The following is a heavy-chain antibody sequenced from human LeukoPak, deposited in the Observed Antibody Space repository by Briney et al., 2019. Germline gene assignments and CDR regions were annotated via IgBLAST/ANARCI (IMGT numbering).Heavy chain of an antibody. V-gene: IGHV4-31*03. Sequence: SETLSLTCTVSGGSISSGGYYWSWIRQHPGKGLEWIGEINHSGSTNYNPSLKSRVTISVDTSKNQFSLKLSSVTAADTAVYYCARPEAPDCSSTSCYSHAFDIWGQGTMVTVSS. CDR3: ARPEAPDCSSTSCYSHAFDI. J-gene: IGHJ3*02. D-gene: IGHD2-2*01. CDR2: INHSGST. CDR1: GGSISSGGYY.